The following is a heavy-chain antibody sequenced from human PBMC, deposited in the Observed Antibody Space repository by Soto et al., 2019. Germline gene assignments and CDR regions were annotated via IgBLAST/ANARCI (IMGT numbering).Heavy chain of an antibody. CDR1: CGSLSSSSYY. J-gene: IGHJ6*02. CDR2: IYYSGST. V-gene: IGHV4-39*01. Sequence: TLSLTFNVSCGSLSSSSYYWGWIRQPPGKGLEWIGSIYYSGSTYYNPSLKSRVTISVDTSKNQFSLKLSSVTAADTAVYYCARGHDYYYGMDVWGQGTTVTVSS. CDR3: ARGHDYYYGMDV.